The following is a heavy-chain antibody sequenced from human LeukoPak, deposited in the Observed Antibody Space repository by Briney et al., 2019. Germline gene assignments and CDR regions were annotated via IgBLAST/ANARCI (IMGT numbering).Heavy chain of an antibody. D-gene: IGHD6-13*01. Sequence: GGSLRLSCTASGFTFSSYSLNWVRQAPGKGLEWVSSVSTGSNYIYYADSVKGRFTISRDNDKNSLYLQMNSLRVEDTAVYYCAREGAAAGSGYYFDYWGQGTLVAVSS. CDR3: AREGAAAGSGYYFDY. CDR1: GFTFSSYS. J-gene: IGHJ4*02. CDR2: VSTGSNYI. V-gene: IGHV3-21*01.